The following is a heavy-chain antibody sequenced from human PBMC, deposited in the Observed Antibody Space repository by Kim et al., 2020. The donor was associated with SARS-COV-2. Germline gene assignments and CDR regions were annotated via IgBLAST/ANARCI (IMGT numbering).Heavy chain of an antibody. CDR3: ARGAYGDVSFDY. J-gene: IGHJ4*02. Sequence: ASVKVSCKASGYILSTYGFSWVRQAPGQGLEWLGWISARDGNTKYAQKVQGRVTMTTDTSTNTAYMELWRLRSDDTAMYYCARGAYGDVSFDYWGQGTLV. CDR1: GYILSTYG. D-gene: IGHD4-17*01. V-gene: IGHV1-18*04. CDR2: ISARDGNT.